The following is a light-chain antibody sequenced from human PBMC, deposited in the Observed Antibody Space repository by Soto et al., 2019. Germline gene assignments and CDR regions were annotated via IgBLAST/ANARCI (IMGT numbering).Light chain of an antibody. CDR3: QQRSNGFT. J-gene: IGKJ3*01. CDR1: QSVSSY. V-gene: IGKV3-11*01. CDR2: DAS. Sequence: IVLTQSAATLSLYPGERATLSCRASQSVSSYLAWYQQKPGQAPRLLIYDASNRATGIPARFSGSGSGTDSTLTISSLEPEDFAVYYCQQRSNGFTFGPGTKVDIK.